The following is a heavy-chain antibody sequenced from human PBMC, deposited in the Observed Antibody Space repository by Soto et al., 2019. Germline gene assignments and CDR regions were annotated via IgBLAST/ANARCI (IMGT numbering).Heavy chain of an antibody. CDR3: ARGRNSMIVVWFDP. CDR1: GGSISSSNW. Sequence: PSETLSLTCAASGGSISSSNWWSWVRQPPGKGLEWIGEIYHSGSTNYNPSLKSRVTISVDKSKNQFSLKLSSVTAADTAVYYCARGRNSMIVVWFDPWGQGTLVPVSS. CDR2: IYHSGST. J-gene: IGHJ5*02. D-gene: IGHD3-22*01. V-gene: IGHV4-4*02.